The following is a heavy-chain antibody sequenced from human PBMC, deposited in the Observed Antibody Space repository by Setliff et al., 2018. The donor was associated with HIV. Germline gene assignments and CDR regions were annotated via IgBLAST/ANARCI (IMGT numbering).Heavy chain of an antibody. CDR1: GGSISSGGYS. V-gene: IGHV4-30-2*01. J-gene: IGHJ3*02. CDR2: IFHSGRI. D-gene: IGHD4-17*01. Sequence: PSETLSLTCAVSGGSISSGGYSWTWIRQPPGKGLEWIAYIFHSGRIYYNPTLKSRVTMSVDRSKNHLSLNVTSVTAADTAVYYCASRHDYGGPNDAFDIWGQGTMVTVSS. CDR3: ASRHDYGGPNDAFDI.